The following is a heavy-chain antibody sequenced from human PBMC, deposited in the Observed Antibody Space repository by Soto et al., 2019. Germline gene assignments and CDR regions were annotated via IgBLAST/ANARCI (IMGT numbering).Heavy chain of an antibody. V-gene: IGHV4-4*02. CDR2: IYHTGTT. CDR1: GGSIRDNW. D-gene: IGHD6-19*01. CDR3: ARHIAVPRTRGFDF. J-gene: IGHJ4*02. Sequence: QVPLEESGPGLGKPSGTLSLTCAVFGGSIRDNWWGLVRQPPGKGLEWIWEIYHTGTTHYNPSLWSRVTISIDKSKNQFSLKLSSVTAADTAVYYCARHIAVPRTRGFDFWGQGTLVTVSS.